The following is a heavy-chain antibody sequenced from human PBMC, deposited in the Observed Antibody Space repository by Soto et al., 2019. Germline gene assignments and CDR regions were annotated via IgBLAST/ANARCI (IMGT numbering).Heavy chain of an antibody. CDR1: LFTLSNYW. CDR2: INSDGSTT. D-gene: IGHD1-26*01. Sequence: LSLSCAASLFTLSNYWMHLVRQAPGKGLVWVSRINSDGSTTNYADSVKGRFTISRDNAKNTLYLEMNSLRAEDTAVYYCANFYSGSYSTYWGQGTLVTVSS. J-gene: IGHJ4*02. CDR3: ANFYSGSYSTY. V-gene: IGHV3-74*01.